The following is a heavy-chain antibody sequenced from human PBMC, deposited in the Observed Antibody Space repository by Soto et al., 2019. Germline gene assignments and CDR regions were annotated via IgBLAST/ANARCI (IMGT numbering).Heavy chain of an antibody. CDR1: GFKFSNYA. J-gene: IGHJ4*02. CDR2: ISATGGGT. Sequence: GGSLRLSCAASGFKFSNYAMSWVRQAPGKGLEWVSLISATGGGTYYADSVKGRFTISRDNAKNSLYLQMNSLRVEDTAVYYCAALDTAMVQSRDYWGQGTLVTVSS. CDR3: AALDTAMVQSRDY. D-gene: IGHD5-18*01. V-gene: IGHV3-23*01.